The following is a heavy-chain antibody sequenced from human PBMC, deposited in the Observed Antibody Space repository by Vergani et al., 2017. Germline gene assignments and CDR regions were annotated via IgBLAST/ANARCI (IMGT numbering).Heavy chain of an antibody. D-gene: IGHD5-24*01. CDR1: GFTFSSYA. V-gene: IGHV3-30-3*01. CDR2: ISYDGSNK. J-gene: IGHJ6*02. CDR3: SRGRMMATILFSGDV. Sequence: VQLVESGGGVVQPGRSLRLSCAASGFTFSSYAMHWVRQAPGKGLEWVAVISYDGSNKYYADSVKGRFTISRDNSKNTLYLQMNSLRAEDTAVYCCSRGRMMATILFSGDVWGRGTMVTVS.